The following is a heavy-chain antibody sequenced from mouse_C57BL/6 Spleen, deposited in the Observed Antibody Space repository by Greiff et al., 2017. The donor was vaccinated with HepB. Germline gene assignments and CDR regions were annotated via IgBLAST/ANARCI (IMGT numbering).Heavy chain of an antibody. D-gene: IGHD2-5*01. CDR2: ISSGSSTI. CDR1: GFTFSDYG. CDR3: ARRYSKGYYAMDY. J-gene: IGHJ4*01. Sequence: EVKLVESGGGLVKPGGSLKLSCAASGFTFSDYGMHWVRQAPEKGLEWVAYISSGSSTIYYADTVKGRFTISRDNAKNTLFLQMTSLRSEDTAMYYCARRYSKGYYAMDYWGQGTSVTVSS. V-gene: IGHV5-17*01.